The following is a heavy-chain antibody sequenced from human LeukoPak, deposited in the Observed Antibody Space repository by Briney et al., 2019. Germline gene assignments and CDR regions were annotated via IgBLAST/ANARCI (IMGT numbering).Heavy chain of an antibody. CDR2: ISSSGSTI. Sequence: GGSLRLSCAASGFTFSDCYMSWIRQAPGKGLEWVSYISSSGSTIYYADSVKGRFTISRDNAKNSLYLQMNSLRAEDTAVYYCASREGYYYDSSGYLNYWGQGTLVTVSS. CDR3: ASREGYYYDSSGYLNY. V-gene: IGHV3-11*01. D-gene: IGHD3-22*01. J-gene: IGHJ4*02. CDR1: GFTFSDCY.